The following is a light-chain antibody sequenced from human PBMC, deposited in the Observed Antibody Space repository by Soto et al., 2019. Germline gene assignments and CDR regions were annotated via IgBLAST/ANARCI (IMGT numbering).Light chain of an antibody. CDR1: QDISDY. CDR3: QLLNNYLT. CDR2: AAS. V-gene: IGKV1-9*01. J-gene: IGKJ4*01. Sequence: DIQLTQSPSFLSASAGDRVTITCRASQDISDYLAWYQQKPGKAPKLLISAASTLQSGVPSRFSGSGSGTEFTLTISSLQPEDFASYYCQLLNNYLTFGGGTKVDI.